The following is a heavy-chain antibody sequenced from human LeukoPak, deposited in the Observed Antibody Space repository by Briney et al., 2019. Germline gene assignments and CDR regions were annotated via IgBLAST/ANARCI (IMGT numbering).Heavy chain of an antibody. J-gene: IGHJ4*02. V-gene: IGHV4-34*01. CDR3: ASERRYSSGRWDYYFDY. D-gene: IGHD6-19*01. Sequence: LSLTCXVYGGSFSSYYWGWIRQPPGKGLEWIGEINHSGGTNYNPSLKSRVTISVDTPKNQFSLRLSSVTAADTAVYYCASERRYSSGRWDYYFDYWGQGTLVTVSS. CDR1: GGSFSSYY. CDR2: INHSGGT.